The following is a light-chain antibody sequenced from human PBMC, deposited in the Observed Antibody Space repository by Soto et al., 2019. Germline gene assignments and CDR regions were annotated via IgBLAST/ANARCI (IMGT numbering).Light chain of an antibody. J-gene: IGKJ1*01. CDR2: KAS. CDR3: QQSYTS. V-gene: IGKV1-5*03. CDR1: QTISSW. Sequence: IQMTQSPSTLSGSLGDRVTITCRASQTISSWLAWYQQKPGKAPKLLIYKASTLKSGVPSRFSGSGSGTEFTLTISRLQPDDFATYYCQQSYTSFGQGTKVDIK.